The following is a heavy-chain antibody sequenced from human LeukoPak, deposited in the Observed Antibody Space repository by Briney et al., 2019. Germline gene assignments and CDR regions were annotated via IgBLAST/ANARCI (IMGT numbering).Heavy chain of an antibody. Sequence: GGSLRLSCSASGFTFSSYSMNWVRQAPGKGLEWVSSISSGSTYIYYADSVKGRLTLSRDNAKNSLYLQMNSLRAEDTAVYYCASSSGASWGYFDYWGQGTLVTVSS. CDR1: GFTFSSYS. D-gene: IGHD2-15*01. CDR3: ASSSGASWGYFDY. V-gene: IGHV3-21*01. J-gene: IGHJ4*03. CDR2: ISSGSTYI.